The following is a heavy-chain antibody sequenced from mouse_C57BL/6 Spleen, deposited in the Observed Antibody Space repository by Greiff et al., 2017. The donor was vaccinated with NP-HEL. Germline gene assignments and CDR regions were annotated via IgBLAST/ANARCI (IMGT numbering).Heavy chain of an antibody. CDR2: ISSGSSTI. CDR1: GFTFSDYG. D-gene: IGHD3-3*01. J-gene: IGHJ2*01. Sequence: EVQVVESGGGLVKPGGSLQLSCAASGFTFSDYGMHWVRQAPEKGLEWVAYISSGSSTIYYADTVKGRFTISRNNAKNTLFLQMTSLRAEDTAMYYCARRAGPPDYWGQGTTLTVSS. V-gene: IGHV5-17*01. CDR3: ARRAGPPDY.